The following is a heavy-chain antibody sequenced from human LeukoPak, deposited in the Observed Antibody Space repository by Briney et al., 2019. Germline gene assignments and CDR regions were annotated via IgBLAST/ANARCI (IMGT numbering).Heavy chain of an antibody. CDR1: GFTFSTYS. Sequence: PGGSLRLSCAVSGFTFSTYSMNWVRQAPGKGLEWVSYISSSSSTIYYADSVKGRFTISRDNAKNSLYLQMNSLRADDTAVYYCAREKLLASWGQGTLVTVSS. V-gene: IGHV3-48*01. CDR2: ISSSSSTI. J-gene: IGHJ4*02. CDR3: AREKLLAS.